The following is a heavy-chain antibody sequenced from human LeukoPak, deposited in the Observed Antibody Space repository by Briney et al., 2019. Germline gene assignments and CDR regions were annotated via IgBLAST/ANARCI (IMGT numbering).Heavy chain of an antibody. CDR3: ARQVNGMDV. J-gene: IGHJ6*02. CDR1: GYICTSYW. Sequence: GASLQICSEGSGYICTSYWIGGGRQLARKVLEWMGIIYPGDSDTRYSPSFQGQVTISADKSISTAYLQWSSLKASDTAMYYCARQVNGMDVWGQGTTVTASS. CDR2: IYPGDSDT. D-gene: IGHD3-22*01. V-gene: IGHV5-51*01.